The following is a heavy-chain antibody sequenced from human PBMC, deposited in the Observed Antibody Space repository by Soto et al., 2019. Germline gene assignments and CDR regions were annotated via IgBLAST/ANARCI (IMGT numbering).Heavy chain of an antibody. D-gene: IGHD2-15*01. J-gene: IGHJ4*02. CDR2: ISTYNGNT. CDR3: ARVSPSGICFMARFDY. CDR1: GYSFTSYA. Sequence: SVKVSFKASGYSFTSYAIIWVRQAPGQGLEWMGWISTYNGNTNYAQKLQGRLTMTTDTSTTTAYMELRSLRSDDTAVYYCARVSPSGICFMARFDYWGQGTLVTVSS. V-gene: IGHV1-18*04.